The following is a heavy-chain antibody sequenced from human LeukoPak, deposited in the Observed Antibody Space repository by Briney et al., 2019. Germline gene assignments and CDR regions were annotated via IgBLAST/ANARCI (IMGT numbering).Heavy chain of an antibody. D-gene: IGHD6-13*01. J-gene: IGHJ5*02. CDR1: GYTFTGYY. CDR2: INPNSGGT. Sequence: ASVKVSCKASGYTFTGYYMHWVRQAPGQGLEWMGWINPNSGGTNYAQKFQGWVTMTRDTSISTAYVELSRLRSDDTAVYYCARGDRVIAAAGWNWFDPWGQGTLVTVSS. CDR3: ARGDRVIAAAGWNWFDP. V-gene: IGHV1-2*04.